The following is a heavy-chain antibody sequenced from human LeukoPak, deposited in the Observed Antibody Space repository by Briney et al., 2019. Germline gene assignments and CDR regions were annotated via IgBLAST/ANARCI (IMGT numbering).Heavy chain of an antibody. Sequence: PSETLSLTCTVSGGSISSYYWSWIRQPAGKGLEWIGRIYTSGSTNYNPSFKSRVTMSVDTSKNQFSLKLSSVTAADTAVYYCARAGYCSSTSCSLAFDIWGQGTMVTVSS. J-gene: IGHJ3*02. CDR3: ARAGYCSSTSCSLAFDI. V-gene: IGHV4-4*07. CDR1: GGSISSYY. CDR2: IYTSGST. D-gene: IGHD2-2*01.